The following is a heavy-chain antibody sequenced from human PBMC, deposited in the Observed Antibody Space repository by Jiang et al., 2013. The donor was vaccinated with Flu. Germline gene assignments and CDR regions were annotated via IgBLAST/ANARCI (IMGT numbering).Heavy chain of an antibody. Sequence: SGAEVKKPGSSVKVSCKASGGTFSSYAISWVRQAPGQGLEWMGRIIPILGIANYAQKFQGRVTITADKSTSTAYMELSSLRSEDTAVYYCARDRMVRGVSRAFDYWGQGTLVTVSS. CDR3: ARDRMVRGVSRAFDY. D-gene: IGHD3-10*01. CDR1: GGTFSSYA. J-gene: IGHJ4*02. V-gene: IGHV1-69*04. CDR2: IIPILGIA.